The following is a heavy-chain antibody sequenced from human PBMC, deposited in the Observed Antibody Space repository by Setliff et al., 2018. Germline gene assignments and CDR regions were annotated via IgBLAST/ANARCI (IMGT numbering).Heavy chain of an antibody. D-gene: IGHD3-22*01. V-gene: IGHV1-18*01. CDR1: GYSFTVFG. CDR3: VRGQGPRTVVAIPFDH. CDR2: ISPYYGST. Sequence: ASVKVSCKTSGYSFTVFGISWVRQAPGQGLEWMGWISPYYGSTNYAQKFQGRVAMTTDTSTSTAYMELTSLTSDDTALYYCVRGQGPRTVVAIPFDHWGQGTLVTVSS. J-gene: IGHJ4*02.